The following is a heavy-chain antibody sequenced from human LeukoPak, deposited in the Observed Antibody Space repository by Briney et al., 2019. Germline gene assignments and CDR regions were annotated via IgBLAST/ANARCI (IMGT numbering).Heavy chain of an antibody. Sequence: GSVKVSCKASGYTFTSYYMHWVRQAPAQGLEWMGIINPSGGSTSYAQKFQDRVTMTRDTSTSTVYMELSSLRSEDTAVYYCARGGYSYGLSYYYYGMDVWGQGTTVTVSS. CDR2: INPSGGST. J-gene: IGHJ6*02. V-gene: IGHV1-46*01. D-gene: IGHD5-18*01. CDR1: GYTFTSYY. CDR3: ARGGYSYGLSYYYYGMDV.